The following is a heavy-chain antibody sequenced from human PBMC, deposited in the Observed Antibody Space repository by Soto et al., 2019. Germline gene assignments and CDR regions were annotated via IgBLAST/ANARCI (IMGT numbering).Heavy chain of an antibody. CDR1: GVTLSGYA. CDR3: ARRARPDFYYMDV. V-gene: IGHV3-64*01. CDR2: ISSNGVGT. J-gene: IGHJ6*03. Sequence: EVQLAESGGGLAQPGGSLRLSCAASGVTLSGYAMDWVRQAPGKGLEYVSGISSNGVGTYYANSVQGRFTISRDNSKNTVYRQMGSLRPEDMAVYYCARRARPDFYYMDVWGTGTTVTVSS. D-gene: IGHD6-6*01.